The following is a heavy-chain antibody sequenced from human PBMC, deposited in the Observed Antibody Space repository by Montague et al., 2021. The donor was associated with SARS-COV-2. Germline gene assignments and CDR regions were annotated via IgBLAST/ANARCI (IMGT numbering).Heavy chain of an antibody. J-gene: IGHJ6*02. Sequence: ETLSLTCIVSGGSVSSGSYYWSWVRQPPGKGLEWIGYIYYSGSTNYNPSLKSRVTISVDTSKNQFSLKLSSVTAADMAVYYCARDPWRITIFGVVTRYGMDVWGQGTTVTVSS. CDR2: IYYSGST. V-gene: IGHV4-61*01. D-gene: IGHD3-3*01. CDR1: GGSVSSGSYY. CDR3: ARDPWRITIFGVVTRYGMDV.